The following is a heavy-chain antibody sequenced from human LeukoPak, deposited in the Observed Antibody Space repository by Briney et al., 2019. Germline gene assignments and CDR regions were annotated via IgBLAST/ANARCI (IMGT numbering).Heavy chain of an antibody. J-gene: IGHJ3*02. CDR2: ISSSSSYI. CDR1: GFTFSSYS. CDR3: ARSGSYLDDAFDI. Sequence: GGSLRLSCAASGFTFSSYSMNWVRQAPGKGLEWVPSISSSSSYIYYADSVKGRFTISRDNAKNSLYLQMNSLRAEDTAVYYCARSGSYLDDAFDIWGQGTMVTVSS. D-gene: IGHD1-26*01. V-gene: IGHV3-21*01.